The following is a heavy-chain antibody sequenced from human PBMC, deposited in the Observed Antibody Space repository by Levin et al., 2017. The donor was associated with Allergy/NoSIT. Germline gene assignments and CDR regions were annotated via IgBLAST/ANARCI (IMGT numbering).Heavy chain of an antibody. CDR1: GFTFSSYS. CDR3: ARGRRFGELLWGYFDY. CDR2: ISSSSSTI. V-gene: IGHV3-48*01. J-gene: IGHJ4*02. Sequence: GGSLRLSCAASGFTFSSYSMNWVRQAPGKGLEWVSYISSSSSTIYYADSVKGRFTISRDNAKNSLYLQMNSLRAEDTAVYYCARGRRFGELLWGYFDYWGQGTLVTVSS. D-gene: IGHD3-10*01.